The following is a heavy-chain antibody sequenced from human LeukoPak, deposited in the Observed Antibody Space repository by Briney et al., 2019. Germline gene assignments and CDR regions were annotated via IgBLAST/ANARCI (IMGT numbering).Heavy chain of an antibody. CDR2: IYPDDSDT. V-gene: IGHV5-51*01. D-gene: IGHD3-22*01. Sequence: GESLKISCKGSEYTFTKYWIGWVRQMPGKGLEWMGIIYPDDSDTRYSPSFQSQVTISADKSINTAYLQWSSLKASDTAMYYCARQFYYDNNASPVGDHFDHWGQGALVTVSS. CDR1: EYTFTKYW. CDR3: ARQFYYDNNASPVGDHFDH. J-gene: IGHJ4*02.